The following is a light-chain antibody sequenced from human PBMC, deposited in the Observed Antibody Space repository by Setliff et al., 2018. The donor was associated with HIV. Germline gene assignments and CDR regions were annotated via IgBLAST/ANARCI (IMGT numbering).Light chain of an antibody. CDR2: QAS. CDR1: NSDIGGYNY. J-gene: IGLJ1*01. CDR3: CSNTGSNTYV. Sequence: QSALTQPASVSGSPGQSITISCTGTNSDIGGYNYVSWYQQHPGKAPKLVIYQASKRPSGVSNRFSGSKSGNTASLTISGLQAEDEADYYCCSNTGSNTYVFGTGTKVTVL. V-gene: IGLV2-14*01.